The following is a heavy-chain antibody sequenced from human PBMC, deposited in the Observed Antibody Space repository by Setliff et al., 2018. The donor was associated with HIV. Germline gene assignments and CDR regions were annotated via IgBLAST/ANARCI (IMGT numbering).Heavy chain of an antibody. J-gene: IGHJ6*02. CDR3: ARFGVAYGIGV. CDR2: IKPDGSER. CDR1: GFRFSDYW. V-gene: IGHV3-7*01. Sequence: AGGSLRLSCAASGFRFSDYWMSWVRQTPGKGLEWVATIKPDGSERSYVDSVKGRFTISRDNAENSLYLQMNSLRVENTAVYYCARFGVAYGIGVWGQGTTVTVSS. D-gene: IGHD3-10*01.